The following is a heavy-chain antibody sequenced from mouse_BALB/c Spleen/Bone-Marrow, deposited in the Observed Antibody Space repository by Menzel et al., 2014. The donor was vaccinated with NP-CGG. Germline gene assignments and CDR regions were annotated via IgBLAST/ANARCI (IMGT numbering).Heavy chain of an antibody. CDR3: ARKDYGNYGWYFDV. J-gene: IGHJ1*01. D-gene: IGHD2-1*01. V-gene: IGHV1-14*01. CDR1: GYTFTSYV. Sequence: VQLQQPGPELVKPGASVKMSCKASGYTFTSYVMHWVKQKPGQGLEWIGYINPYNDGTKYNEKFKGKATLTSDKSSSTAYMELSSLTSEDSVVYYCARKDYGNYGWYFDVWGAGTTVTVSS. CDR2: INPYNDGT.